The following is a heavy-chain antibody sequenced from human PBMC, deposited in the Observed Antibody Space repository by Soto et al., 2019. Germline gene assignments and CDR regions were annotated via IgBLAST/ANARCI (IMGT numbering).Heavy chain of an antibody. CDR1: GFTFSSYA. CDR3: ARDHNWTPFDI. V-gene: IGHV3-30-3*01. Sequence: QVQLVESGGGVVQPGRSLRLSCAASGFTFSSYAMHWVRQAPGKGLEWVTVISYDGSNKYYADSVKGRFTISRDNSKNTLYLQMNSLRAEDTAVYYCARDHNWTPFDIWGQGTIVTVSS. CDR2: ISYDGSNK. D-gene: IGHD1-20*01. J-gene: IGHJ3*02.